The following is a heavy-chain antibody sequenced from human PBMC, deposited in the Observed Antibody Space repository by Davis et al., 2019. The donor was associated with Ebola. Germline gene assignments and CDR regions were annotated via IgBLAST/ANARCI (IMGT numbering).Heavy chain of an antibody. CDR2: ISAYNGNT. CDR3: AREVWREWLRPSGHNWFDP. D-gene: IGHD5-12*01. CDR1: GYTFTSYG. V-gene: IGHV1-18*01. J-gene: IGHJ5*02. Sequence: ASVKVSCKASGYTFTSYGISWVRQAPGQGLEWRGWISAYNGNTNYAQKLQGRVTITADESTSTAYMELSSLRSEDTAVYYCAREVWREWLRPSGHNWFDPWGQGTLVTVSS.